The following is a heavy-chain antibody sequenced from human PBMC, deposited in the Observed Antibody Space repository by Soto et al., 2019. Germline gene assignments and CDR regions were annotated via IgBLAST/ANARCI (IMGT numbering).Heavy chain of an antibody. D-gene: IGHD3-3*01. V-gene: IGHV3-23*01. Sequence: DVQLLESEGGLVQPGGSLRLSCAASGFTFSTHAMNWVRQAPGKGLEWVSAISGSGFSTYYADSVKGRFTISRDNSKNTLYLQMNSLRAEDTAVYYCAKDPYYDFWSDHYRGYYFDYWGQGTLVTGSS. CDR2: ISGSGFST. CDR3: AKDPYYDFWSDHYRGYYFDY. CDR1: GFTFSTHA. J-gene: IGHJ4*02.